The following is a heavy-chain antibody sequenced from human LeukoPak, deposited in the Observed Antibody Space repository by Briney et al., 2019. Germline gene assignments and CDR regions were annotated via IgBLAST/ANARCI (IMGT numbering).Heavy chain of an antibody. CDR1: GGSFSSTTYY. V-gene: IGHV4-39*01. Sequence: SETLSLTCTVSGGSFSSTTYYWGWIRQPPGKGLEWIGSVYYSGSTYYNQSLKSRVTISVDTSKNQFSLKLTSVTAADTAVYYCARQYYDSSGYYPWYFDYWVQGTLVTVSS. J-gene: IGHJ4*02. D-gene: IGHD3-22*01. CDR3: ARQYYDSSGYYPWYFDY. CDR2: VYYSGST.